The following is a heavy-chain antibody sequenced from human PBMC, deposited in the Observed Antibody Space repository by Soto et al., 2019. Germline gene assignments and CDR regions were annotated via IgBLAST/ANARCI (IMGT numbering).Heavy chain of an antibody. CDR2: IYPGDSDT. CDR1: GHSFTSYW. V-gene: IGHV5-51*01. Sequence: PGESLKISCKGSGHSFTSYWFGWVRQMPGKGLEWMGIIYPGDSDTRYSPSFQGQVTISADKSISTAYLQWSSLKASDTAMYYCARSPAVTTPYYYYYGMDVSGQGTTVTVSS. CDR3: ARSPAVTTPYYYYYGMDV. J-gene: IGHJ6*02. D-gene: IGHD4-17*01.